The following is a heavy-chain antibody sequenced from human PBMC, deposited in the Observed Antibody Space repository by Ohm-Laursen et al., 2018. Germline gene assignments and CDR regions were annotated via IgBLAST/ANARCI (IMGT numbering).Heavy chain of an antibody. V-gene: IGHV4-4*07. CDR2: IYTSGST. Sequence: SETLSLTCTVSGGSISSYYWSWIRQPAGKGLEWIGRIYTSGSTNYNPSLKSRVTMSVDTSKNQFSLKLSSVTAADTAVYYCARDLIAPYGDYEDYYYYYGMDVWGQGTTVTVSS. CDR3: ARDLIAPYGDYEDYYYYYGMDV. CDR1: GGSISSYY. D-gene: IGHD4-17*01. J-gene: IGHJ6*02.